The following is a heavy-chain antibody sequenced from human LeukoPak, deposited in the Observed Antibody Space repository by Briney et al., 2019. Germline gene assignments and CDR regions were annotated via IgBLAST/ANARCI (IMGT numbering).Heavy chain of an antibody. CDR3: ARVLRRRALYFDY. Sequence: GASVKVSCKASGYTFTSYDINWVRQATGQGLEWMGWMNPNSGNTGYAQKFQGRVTMPRNTSISTASMELSSLRSEDKAVYYCARVLRRRALYFDYWGQGTLVTVSS. V-gene: IGHV1-8*01. CDR1: GYTFTSYD. CDR2: MNPNSGNT. J-gene: IGHJ4*02. D-gene: IGHD2-21*02.